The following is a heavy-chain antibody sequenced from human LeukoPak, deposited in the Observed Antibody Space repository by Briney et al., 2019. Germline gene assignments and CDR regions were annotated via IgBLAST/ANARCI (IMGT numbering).Heavy chain of an antibody. CDR2: IYYSGST. CDR3: ARREFFDSSGYYPLRH. D-gene: IGHD3-22*01. CDR1: GGSISGYY. J-gene: IGHJ4*02. V-gene: IGHV4-59*08. Sequence: SETLSLTCTVSGGSISGYYWSWIRQPPGKGLEWIAFIYYSGSTNYNPSLKSRVTMSVDTSKNQFSLKLSSVTAADTAVYYCARREFFDSSGYYPLRHWGQGTLVTVSS.